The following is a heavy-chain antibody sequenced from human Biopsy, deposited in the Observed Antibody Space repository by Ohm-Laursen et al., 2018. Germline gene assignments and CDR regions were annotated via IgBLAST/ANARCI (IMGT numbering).Heavy chain of an antibody. J-gene: IGHJ4*02. CDR3: VKERRCLAAGSSGYDY. V-gene: IGHV3-9*01. CDR1: GFTFDDFA. CDR2: ITWNSGFT. D-gene: IGHD6-13*01. Sequence: SLRLSCTASGFTFDDFAMHWVRQAPGKGLEWVSGITWNSGFTGYADSVKGRFIISRDNAKNTLFLQMNSLRAEDTAHYYCVKERRCLAAGSSGYDYWGQGTLVTVSS.